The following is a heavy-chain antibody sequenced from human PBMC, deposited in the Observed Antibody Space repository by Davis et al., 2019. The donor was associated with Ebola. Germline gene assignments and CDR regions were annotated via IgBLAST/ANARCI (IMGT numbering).Heavy chain of an antibody. V-gene: IGHV3-74*01. CDR2: INSDGSST. CDR1: GFTFSSYW. Sequence: GESLKISCAASGFTFSSYWMHWVRQAPGKGLVWVSRINSDGSSTSYADSVKGRFTISRDNAKNTLYLQMNSLRAEDTAVYYCASGRGYSYADHWGQGTLVTVSS. J-gene: IGHJ4*02. D-gene: IGHD5-18*01. CDR3: ASGRGYSYADH.